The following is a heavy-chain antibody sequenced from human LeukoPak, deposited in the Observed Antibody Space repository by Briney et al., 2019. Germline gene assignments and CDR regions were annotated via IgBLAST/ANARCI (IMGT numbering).Heavy chain of an antibody. D-gene: IGHD3-3*02. CDR3: AGRVRRGRIFGVVLDY. CDR2: INHSGST. CDR1: GGSFSGYY. J-gene: IGHJ4*02. Sequence: PSETLSLTCAVYGGSFSGYYWSWIRQPPGKGLEWIGEINHSGSTNYNPSLKSRVTISVDTSKNQFSLKLSSVTAADTAVYYCAGRVRRGRIFGVVLDYWGQGTLVTVSS. V-gene: IGHV4-34*01.